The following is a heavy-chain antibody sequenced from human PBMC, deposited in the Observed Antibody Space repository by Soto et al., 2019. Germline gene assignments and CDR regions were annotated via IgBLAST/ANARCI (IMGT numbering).Heavy chain of an antibody. D-gene: IGHD2-8*02. V-gene: IGHV3-30*03. J-gene: IGHJ4*02. CDR3: TGEVASGY. Sequence: QVQLVESGGGVVQPGRSLRLSRAASGFTFSSYGMHWVRQAPGKGLEWVAVISKDGSVKYYADSVKGRFTISRDNSKNTLYLQMNSLGAEDTAAYYCTGEVASGYWGQGTLVTVSS. CDR2: ISKDGSVK. CDR1: GFTFSSYG.